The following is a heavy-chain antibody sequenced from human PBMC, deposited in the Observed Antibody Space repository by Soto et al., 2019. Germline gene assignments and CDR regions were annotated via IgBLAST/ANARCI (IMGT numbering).Heavy chain of an antibody. CDR1: GGSISSYY. J-gene: IGHJ4*02. V-gene: IGHV4-59*01. D-gene: IGHD3-3*01. CDR2: IYYSGST. Sequence: SETLSLTCTVSGGSISSYYWSWIRQPPGKGLEWIGYIYYSGSTNYNPSLKSRVTISVDTSKNQFSLKLSSVTAADTAVYYCARAHSEYYDFWSGYYTVDYWGQGTLVTVSS. CDR3: ARAHSEYYDFWSGYYTVDY.